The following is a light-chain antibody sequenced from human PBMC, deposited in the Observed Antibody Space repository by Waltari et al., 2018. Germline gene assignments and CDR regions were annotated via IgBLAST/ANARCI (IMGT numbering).Light chain of an antibody. Sequence: QSALTQPASVSGSPGQSITIPCSGTDSYFGSYAFVSWYQQHPGKAPHLIIYEVSNRPSGISNRFSASKSGNTASLTISGLQAEDEADYYCSSYTTSSAPGVFGTGTRVTVL. CDR2: EVS. CDR3: SSYTTSSAPGV. J-gene: IGLJ1*01. CDR1: DSYFGSYAF. V-gene: IGLV2-14*01.